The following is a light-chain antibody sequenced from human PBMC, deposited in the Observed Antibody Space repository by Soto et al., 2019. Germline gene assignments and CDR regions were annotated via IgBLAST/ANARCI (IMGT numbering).Light chain of an antibody. V-gene: IGKV3-20*01. Sequence: EIVLMQSPGTLSLSPGEGATLSCRASQSVNSNYLAWYQQKPGQAPTVLIFDTSRRATGVPDRFSGSGSGTDFTLTISRLEPEDFAVYYCQQYCTSQFTFGPGTKVNIK. CDR1: QSVNSNY. CDR2: DTS. CDR3: QQYCTSQFT. J-gene: IGKJ3*01.